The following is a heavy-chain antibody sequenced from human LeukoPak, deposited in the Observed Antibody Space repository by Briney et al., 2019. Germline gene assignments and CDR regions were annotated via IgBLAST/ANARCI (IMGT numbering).Heavy chain of an antibody. Sequence: GRSLRLSCAASGFTFSSYGMHWVRQAPGKGLEWVAVIWYDGSNKYYADSVKGRFTISRDNSKNTLYLQMNSLRAEDTAVYYCAKTLVGAGDWGQGTLVTVSS. CDR2: IWYDGSNK. CDR3: AKTLVGAGD. CDR1: GFTFSSYG. V-gene: IGHV3-33*06. J-gene: IGHJ4*02. D-gene: IGHD1-26*01.